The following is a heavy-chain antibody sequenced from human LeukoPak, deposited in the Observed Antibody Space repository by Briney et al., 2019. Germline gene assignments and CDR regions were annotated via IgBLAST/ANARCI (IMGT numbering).Heavy chain of an antibody. CDR3: ATHYYDFWSGYLYYFDY. V-gene: IGHV3-23*01. CDR2: ISGSGGST. CDR1: GFTFSSYA. Sequence: GGSLRLSCAAPGFTFSSYAMSWVRQAPGKGLEWVSAISGSGGSTYYADSVKGRFTISRDNSKNTLYLQMNSLRAEDTAVYYCATHYYDFWSGYLYYFDYWGQGTLVTVSS. J-gene: IGHJ4*02. D-gene: IGHD3-3*01.